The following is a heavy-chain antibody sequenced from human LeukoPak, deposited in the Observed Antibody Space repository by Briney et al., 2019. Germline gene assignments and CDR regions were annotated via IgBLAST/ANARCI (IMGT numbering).Heavy chain of an antibody. CDR1: GFTFSSYA. D-gene: IGHD5-18*01. Sequence: PGGSLRLSCAASGFTFSSYAMSWVRQAPGKGLEWVSAISGSGGSTYYADSVKGRFTISRDNSKNTLYLRMNSLRAEDTAVYYCAKDVDHSYGYYFDYWGQGTLVTVSS. J-gene: IGHJ4*02. CDR3: AKDVDHSYGYYFDY. V-gene: IGHV3-23*01. CDR2: ISGSGGST.